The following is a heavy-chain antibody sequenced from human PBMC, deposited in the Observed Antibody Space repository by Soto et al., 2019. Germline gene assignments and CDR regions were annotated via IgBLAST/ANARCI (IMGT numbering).Heavy chain of an antibody. CDR1: GFTFSNYW. D-gene: IGHD1-1*01. J-gene: IGHJ4*02. CDR2: ISTDESST. CDR3: ARANSNSY. Sequence: EVQLVESGGGLVQPGGSLRLSCVASGFTFSNYWMHWVRQAPGKGLVWVSRISTDESSTNYADSVTGRFTTSRGNAMNTRYLQMNSLRAEDTAVYYCARANSNSYWGQGTLITVSS. V-gene: IGHV3-74*01.